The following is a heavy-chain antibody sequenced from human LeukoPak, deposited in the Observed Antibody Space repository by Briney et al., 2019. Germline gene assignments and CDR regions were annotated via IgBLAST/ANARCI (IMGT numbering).Heavy chain of an antibody. CDR2: INHSGSS. Sequence: SETLSLTCAVYGGSFSGYYWTWIRQPPGKGLEWIGEINHSGSSNYNPSLESRVTISVDTSKNQFSLKVSSVTAADTAVYYCARGPSFRRALDYWGQGTLVTVSS. D-gene: IGHD2/OR15-2a*01. V-gene: IGHV4-34*01. CDR1: GGSFSGYY. J-gene: IGHJ4*02. CDR3: ARGPSFRRALDY.